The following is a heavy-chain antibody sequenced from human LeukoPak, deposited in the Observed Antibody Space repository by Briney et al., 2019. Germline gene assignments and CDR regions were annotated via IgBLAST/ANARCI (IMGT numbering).Heavy chain of an antibody. CDR3: ARVGYSYGSYYFDY. Sequence: EASVKVSCKASGYTITNYYMHWVRQAPGQGLEWMGWISAYNGNTNYAQKLQGRVTMTTDTSTSTAYMELRSLRSDDTAVYYCARVGYSYGSYYFDYWGQGTLVTVSS. D-gene: IGHD5-18*01. J-gene: IGHJ4*02. V-gene: IGHV1-18*04. CDR1: GYTITNYY. CDR2: ISAYNGNT.